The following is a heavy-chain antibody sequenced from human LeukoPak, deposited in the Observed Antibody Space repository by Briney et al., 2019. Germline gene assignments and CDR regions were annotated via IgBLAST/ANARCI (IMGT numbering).Heavy chain of an antibody. CDR2: IYTSGST. Sequence: SETLSLTCTVSGGSISSYYWSWIRQPAGKGLEWIGRIYTSGSTNYNPSLKSRVTMSVDTSKNQLSLKLSSATAADTAVYYCARPYYYDSRIDPWGQGILVTVSS. CDR1: GGSISSYY. CDR3: ARPYYYDSRIDP. J-gene: IGHJ5*02. D-gene: IGHD3-22*01. V-gene: IGHV4-4*07.